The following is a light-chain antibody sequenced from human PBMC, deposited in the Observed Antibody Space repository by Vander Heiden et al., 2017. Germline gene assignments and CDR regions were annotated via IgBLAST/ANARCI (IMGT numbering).Light chain of an antibody. J-gene: IGKJ3*01. CDR3: QQCYGTLQV. CDR1: QSISSY. CDR2: AAS. Sequence: DIQLTKPPSSLSASVGDRVTITCRASQSISSYLNWYQQKPGKAPKLLIYAASSLQSGVPSRFTGSGSGTDFTLTISSLHPEECATYYGQQCYGTLQVFGHGTKVDIK. V-gene: IGKV1-39*01.